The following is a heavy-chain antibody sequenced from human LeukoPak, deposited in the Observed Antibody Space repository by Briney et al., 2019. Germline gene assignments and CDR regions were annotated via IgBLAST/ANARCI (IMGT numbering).Heavy chain of an antibody. CDR2: ISSSGSII. CDR3: ARREVLLWFGSEYNWFDP. V-gene: IGHV3-11*01. J-gene: IGHJ5*02. CDR1: GFTFSDYD. D-gene: IGHD3-10*01. Sequence: PGGSLRLSCAASGFTFSDYDMSWIRQAPGKGLEWVSYISSSGSIIYYTDSVKGRFTISRDNAKNSLYLQMNSLRTEDTAVYYCARREVLLWFGSEYNWFDPWGQGTLVTVSS.